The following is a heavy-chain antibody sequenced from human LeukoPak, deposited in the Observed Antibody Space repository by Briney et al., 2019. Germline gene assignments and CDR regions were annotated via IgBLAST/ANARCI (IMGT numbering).Heavy chain of an antibody. CDR2: ISWNSGSI. CDR3: AREREEYSSSPGYDY. V-gene: IGHV3-9*01. D-gene: IGHD6-6*01. CDR1: GFTFDDYA. J-gene: IGHJ4*02. Sequence: GGSLRLSCAASGFTFDDYAMHWVRQAPGKGLEWVSGISWNSGSIGYADSVKGRFTISRDNAKNSLYLQMNSLRAEGTAVYYCAREREEYSSSPGYDYWGQGALVTVSS.